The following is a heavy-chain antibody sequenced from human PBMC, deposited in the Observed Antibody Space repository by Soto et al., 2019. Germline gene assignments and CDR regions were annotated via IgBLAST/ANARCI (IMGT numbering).Heavy chain of an antibody. CDR1: GYTFTSYG. V-gene: IGHV1-18*01. J-gene: IGHJ5*02. Sequence: ASVKVSCKASGYTFTSYGISWVRQAPGQGLEWMGWISAYNGNTNYAQKLQGRVTMTTDTSTSTAYMELRSLRSDDTAVYYCARGSTDTYYDFWSGYLVNWFDPWGQGTLVTVS. D-gene: IGHD3-3*01. CDR3: ARGSTDTYYDFWSGYLVNWFDP. CDR2: ISAYNGNT.